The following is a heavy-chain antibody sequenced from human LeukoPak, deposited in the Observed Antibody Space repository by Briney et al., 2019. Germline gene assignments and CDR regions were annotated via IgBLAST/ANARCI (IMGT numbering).Heavy chain of an antibody. CDR1: GFTFSWSW. CDR2: ISGSGGST. J-gene: IGHJ4*02. V-gene: IGHV3-23*01. CDR3: AKFRMSSSWYAYFDY. Sequence: GGSLRLSCATSGFTFSWSWMSWVRQAPGKGLEWVSAISGSGGSTYYADSVKGRFTISRDNSKNTLYLQMNSLRAEDTAVYYCAKFRMSSSWYAYFDYWGQGTLVTVSS. D-gene: IGHD6-13*01.